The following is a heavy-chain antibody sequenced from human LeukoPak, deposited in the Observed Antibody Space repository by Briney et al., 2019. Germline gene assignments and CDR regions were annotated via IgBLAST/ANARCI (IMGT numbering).Heavy chain of an antibody. CDR1: GLTFSSYT. CDR3: ARDTLFRQGFDY. CDR2: ISSGSRYI. Sequence: GGSLRLSCAASGLTFSSYTMNWVRQAPGKGLEWVSSISSGSRYIYYADSVKGRFTISRDNAKNSLYLRMNSLRAEDTAVYYCARDTLFRQGFDYWGQGALVTVSS. V-gene: IGHV3-21*01. J-gene: IGHJ4*02.